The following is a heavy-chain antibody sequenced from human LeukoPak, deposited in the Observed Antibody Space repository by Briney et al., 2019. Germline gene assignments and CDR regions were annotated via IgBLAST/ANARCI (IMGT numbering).Heavy chain of an antibody. V-gene: IGHV1-46*01. CDR3: ARENLPYYYDSSGYYLPFDY. J-gene: IGHJ4*02. D-gene: IGHD3-22*01. Sequence: ASVKVSCKASGYTFTIYYMHWVRQAPGQGLEWMGIINPNSGTTSYAQNFQGRVTMTRDTSTSTAYMELRSLRSDDTAVYYCARENLPYYYDSSGYYLPFDYWGQGTLVTVSS. CDR1: GYTFTIYY. CDR2: INPNSGTT.